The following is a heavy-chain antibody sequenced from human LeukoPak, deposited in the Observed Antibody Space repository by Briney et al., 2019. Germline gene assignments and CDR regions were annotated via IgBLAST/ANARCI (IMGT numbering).Heavy chain of an antibody. CDR2: MKPDASHI. Sequence: QPGGSLRLSCAASGFSFSNFWMAWVRQRPGEGLEWVANMKPDASHISYVDSVEGRFTISRDNAKNSLYLQMDSLRAEDTAVYYCARDSRTYGYFWGRGTLVTVSS. CDR1: GFSFSNFW. J-gene: IGHJ4*02. D-gene: IGHD3-10*01. V-gene: IGHV3-7*01. CDR3: ARDSRTYGYF.